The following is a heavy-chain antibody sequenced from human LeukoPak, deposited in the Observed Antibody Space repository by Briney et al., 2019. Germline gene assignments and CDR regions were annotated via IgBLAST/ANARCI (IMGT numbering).Heavy chain of an antibody. CDR3: ARDDVPYYFDY. CDR1: GGSISSYY. V-gene: IGHV4-59*12. Sequence: PSETLSLTCTVSGGSISSYYWSWIRQPPGKGLEWIGYIYYSGSTNYNPSLKSRVTISVDTSKNQFSLKLSSVTAADTAVYYCARDDVPYYFDYWGQGTLVTVSS. J-gene: IGHJ4*02. CDR2: IYYSGST.